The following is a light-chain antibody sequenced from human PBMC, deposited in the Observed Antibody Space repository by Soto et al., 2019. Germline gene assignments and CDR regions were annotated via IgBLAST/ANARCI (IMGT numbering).Light chain of an antibody. CDR1: QSVSTR. Sequence: ERMMRRWPATLSLSPGERVTFSCRASQSVSTRLAWYQHKPGQGPRLLIFGASTRAIGIPARFSGSGSGTDFTLTINSLQSEDFAVYYCQHYNELPLTFGGGTKVDIK. V-gene: IGKV3-15*01. CDR2: GAS. J-gene: IGKJ4*01. CDR3: QHYNELPLT.